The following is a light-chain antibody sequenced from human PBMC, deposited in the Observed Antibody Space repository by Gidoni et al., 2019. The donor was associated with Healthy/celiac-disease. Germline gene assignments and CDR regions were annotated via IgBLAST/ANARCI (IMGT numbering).Light chain of an antibody. CDR3: CSYAGRRVV. Sequence: QSPLTQPPPVSGSPGQSITIFCPGPSSYVGSYNLVSWYQQHPGKAPKLMIYEGRKRPSGVSNRFSGSKSGNTASLTISGLQAEDEADYYCCSYAGRRVVFGGGTKLTVL. CDR1: SSYVGSYNL. CDR2: EGR. V-gene: IGLV2-23*01. J-gene: IGLJ2*01.